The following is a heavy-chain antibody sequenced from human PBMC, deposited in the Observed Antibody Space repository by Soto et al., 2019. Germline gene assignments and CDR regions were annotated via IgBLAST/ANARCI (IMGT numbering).Heavy chain of an antibody. Sequence: EAQLVESGGGLVQPGGSLRLSCAASGFTFSNYAMNWVRQAPGKGLEWVAYITSRGPTIYYADSVKGRFNISRDNAKTSLYLQMNNLRAEDTAIYYCARDSLRNGYNNAWGQGTLVTVSS. CDR2: ITSRGPTI. V-gene: IGHV3-48*03. CDR1: GFTFSNYA. J-gene: IGHJ5*02. D-gene: IGHD5-12*01. CDR3: ARDSLRNGYNNA.